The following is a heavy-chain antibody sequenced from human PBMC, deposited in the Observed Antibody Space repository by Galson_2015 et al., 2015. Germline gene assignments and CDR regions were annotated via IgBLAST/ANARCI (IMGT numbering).Heavy chain of an antibody. CDR2: ISSNGDST. V-gene: IGHV3-64D*06. D-gene: IGHD6-13*01. Sequence: LRLSCAASGFTFSSYPMNWVRQAPGKGLEYVSTISSNGDSTFYADSVKGRFTISRDNSKNTLYLQMSSLRAEDTALYYCVKDFYSSNWGYWFDPWGQGTLVTVSS. CDR1: GFTFSSYP. J-gene: IGHJ5*02. CDR3: VKDFYSSNWGYWFDP.